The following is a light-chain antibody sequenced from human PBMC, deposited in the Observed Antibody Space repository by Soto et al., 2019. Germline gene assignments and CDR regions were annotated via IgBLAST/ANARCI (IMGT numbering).Light chain of an antibody. CDR1: QNIIRW. Sequence: DIQMTQSPSTLAASVGDRVTVTCRASQNIIRWLAWYQQKPGKAHKVLIYAASSLESGVPARFSGSGSGTEFTLSITSRQPDDFSSYYCQQFDGYFGPVTKVDFK. V-gene: IGKV1-5*01. CDR2: AAS. CDR3: QQFDGY. J-gene: IGKJ3*01.